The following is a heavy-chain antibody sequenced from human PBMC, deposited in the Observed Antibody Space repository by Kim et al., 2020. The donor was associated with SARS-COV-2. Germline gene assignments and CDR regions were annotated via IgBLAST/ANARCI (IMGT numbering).Heavy chain of an antibody. Sequence: ASVKVSCKASGYSFTGYYMHWVRQAPGQGPEWMGRINPKSGDTNYPQKFQGRVTMTWDTSISTLYMELSSLRSDDTAVYYCARGIKWLGDHTAFDYWGQGSLVTVSS. CDR3: ARGIKWLGDHTAFDY. V-gene: IGHV1-2*06. CDR2: INPKSGDT. D-gene: IGHD3-10*01. CDR1: GYSFTGYY. J-gene: IGHJ4*02.